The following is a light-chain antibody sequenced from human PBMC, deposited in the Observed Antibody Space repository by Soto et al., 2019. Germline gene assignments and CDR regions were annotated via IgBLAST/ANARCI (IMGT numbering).Light chain of an antibody. Sequence: EIVLTQSPATLSLSPGERATPSCRASQSVSSYLAWYQQKPGQAPRLLIYDASNRATGIPARFSGSGSGTDFTLTISSLEPEDFAVYYCQQRSNGRTFGGGTKVDIK. CDR1: QSVSSY. CDR2: DAS. V-gene: IGKV3-11*01. J-gene: IGKJ4*01. CDR3: QQRSNGRT.